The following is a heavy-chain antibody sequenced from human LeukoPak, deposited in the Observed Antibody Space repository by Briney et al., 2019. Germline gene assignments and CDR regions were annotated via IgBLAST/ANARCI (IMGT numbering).Heavy chain of an antibody. D-gene: IGHD2-15*01. V-gene: IGHV4-39*01. CDR3: ARLNCGGGSCYSGKGNLDY. J-gene: IGHJ4*02. CDR2: VNYSGTT. CDR1: SGSISSRFHY. Sequence: SETLSLTCTVSSGSISSRFHYWGWIRQPPGKGLEWMGDVNYSGTTYYNPSINSRVTISIDTSKNQFSLKLSSLTAADTALYYCARLNCGGGSCYSGKGNLDYWGQGILVTVSS.